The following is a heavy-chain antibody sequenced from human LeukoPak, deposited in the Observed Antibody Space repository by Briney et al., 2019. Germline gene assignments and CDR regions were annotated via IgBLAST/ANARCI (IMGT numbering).Heavy chain of an antibody. J-gene: IGHJ4*02. CDR1: GGSISSSSYY. CDR2: TYYSGST. Sequence: PSETLSLTCTVSGGSISSSSYYWGWIRQPPGKGLEWIGSTYYSGSTYYNPSLKSRVTISVDTSKNQFSLKLSSVTAADTAVYYCARHDPRGSSRPSPYYFDYWGQGTLVTVSS. V-gene: IGHV4-39*01. D-gene: IGHD6-13*01. CDR3: ARHDPRGSSRPSPYYFDY.